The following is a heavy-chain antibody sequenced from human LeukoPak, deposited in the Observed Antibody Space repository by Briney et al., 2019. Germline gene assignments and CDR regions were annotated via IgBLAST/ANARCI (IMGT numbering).Heavy chain of an antibody. Sequence: GGSLRLSCAASGFTFSSYGMHWVRQAPGKGLEWVAFIRYDGSNKYYADSVKGRFTISRDNSKNTLYLQMNSLRAEDTAVYYCAKDRGAARPGGYFQHWGQGTLVTVSS. D-gene: IGHD6-6*01. CDR2: IRYDGSNK. CDR1: GFTFSSYG. CDR3: AKDRGAARPGGYFQH. J-gene: IGHJ1*01. V-gene: IGHV3-30*02.